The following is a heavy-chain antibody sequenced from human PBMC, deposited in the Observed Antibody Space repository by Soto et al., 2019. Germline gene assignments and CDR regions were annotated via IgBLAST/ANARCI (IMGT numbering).Heavy chain of an antibody. J-gene: IGHJ6*02. Sequence: GGSLRLSCAASGFTFSSYGMHWVRQAPGKGLEWVAVISYDGSNKYYADSVKGRFTISRDNSKNTLYLQMNSLRAEDTAVYYCAKDYSSGSLDVWGQGTTVTVS. CDR3: AKDYSSGSLDV. D-gene: IGHD6-19*01. V-gene: IGHV3-30*18. CDR1: GFTFSSYG. CDR2: ISYDGSNK.